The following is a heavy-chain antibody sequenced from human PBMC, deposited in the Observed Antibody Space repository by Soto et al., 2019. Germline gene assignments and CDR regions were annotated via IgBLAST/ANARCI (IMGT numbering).Heavy chain of an antibody. Sequence: ASVKVSCKASGYTFTSYYMHWVLQAPGQGLEWMGIINPSGGSTSYAQKFQGRVTMTRDTSTSTVYMELSSLRSEDTAVYYCARDPSYGVGATTPRYYFDYWGQGTLLTVSS. D-gene: IGHD1-26*01. CDR3: ARDPSYGVGATTPRYYFDY. CDR2: INPSGGST. J-gene: IGHJ4*02. V-gene: IGHV1-46*01. CDR1: GYTFTSYY.